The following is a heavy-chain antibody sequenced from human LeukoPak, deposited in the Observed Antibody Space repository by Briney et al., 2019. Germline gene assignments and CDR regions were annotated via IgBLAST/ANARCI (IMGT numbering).Heavy chain of an antibody. Sequence: GASVKVSCKASGYTFTSYGISWVRQAPGQGLEWMGWISAYNGNTNYAQKLQGGVTMTTDTSTSTAYMELRSLRSDDAAVYYCARAGGIVGTYSSSWHPLADYYYYMDVWGKGTTVTISS. J-gene: IGHJ6*03. CDR3: ARAGGIVGTYSSSWHPLADYYYYMDV. CDR2: ISAYNGNT. CDR1: GYTFTSYG. V-gene: IGHV1-18*01. D-gene: IGHD6-13*01.